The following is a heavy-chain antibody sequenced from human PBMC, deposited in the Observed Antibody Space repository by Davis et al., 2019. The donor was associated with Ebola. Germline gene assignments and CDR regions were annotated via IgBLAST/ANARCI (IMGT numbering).Heavy chain of an antibody. CDR3: AKDLYGSGGNDY. CDR2: ISYDGSNK. CDR1: GFTFSSYG. D-gene: IGHD3-10*01. J-gene: IGHJ4*02. V-gene: IGHV3-30*18. Sequence: GGSLRLSCAASGFTFSSYGMHWVRQAPGKGLEWVAVISYDGSNKYYADSVKGRFTISRDNSKNTLYLQMNSLRAEDTAVYYCAKDLYGSGGNDYWGQGTLVTVSS.